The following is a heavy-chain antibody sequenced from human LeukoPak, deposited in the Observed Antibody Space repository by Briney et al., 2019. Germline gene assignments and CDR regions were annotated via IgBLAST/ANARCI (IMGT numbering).Heavy chain of an antibody. D-gene: IGHD3-10*01. V-gene: IGHV4-59*02. J-gene: IGHJ4*02. CDR2: VYYSGST. CDR1: GGSVSSYY. CDR3: ARDGDLGSGSYDY. Sequence: SETLSLTCTVSGGSVSSYYWSWVRQPPGKGLEWIGYVYYSGSTNYNPSLKSRVTISVDTSKNQFSLKLSSVTAADTAVYYCARDGDLGSGSYDYWGQGILVTVSS.